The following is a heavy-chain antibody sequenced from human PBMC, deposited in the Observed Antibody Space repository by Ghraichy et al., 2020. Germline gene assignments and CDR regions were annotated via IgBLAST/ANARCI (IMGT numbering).Heavy chain of an antibody. D-gene: IGHD3-22*01. CDR2: ISGSGGST. CDR3: AKDIRSYYYDSSGYYDYYYYGMDV. CDR1: GFTFSSYA. Sequence: GSLRLSCAASGFTFSSYAMSWVRQAPGKGLEWVSAISGSGGSTYYADSVKGRFTISRDNSKNTLYLQMNSLRAEDTAVYYCAKDIRSYYYDSSGYYDYYYYGMDVWGQGTTVTVSS. V-gene: IGHV3-23*01. J-gene: IGHJ6*02.